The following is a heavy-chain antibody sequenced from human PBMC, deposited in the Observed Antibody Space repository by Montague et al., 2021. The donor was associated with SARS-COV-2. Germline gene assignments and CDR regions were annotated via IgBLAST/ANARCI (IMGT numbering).Heavy chain of an antibody. J-gene: IGHJ3*01. V-gene: IGHV4-59*02. Sequence: SETLSLTCVVSGDSVNTNQWTWVRQPPGKGLEWIGHVFYTGSTKYNPSLESRVTISIDTSKNQFALRLNSVSAADTAIYYCARFIGSGWTDAFDFWGQGTMVTVSS. CDR2: VFYTGST. CDR3: ARFIGSGWTDAFDF. D-gene: IGHD6-19*01. CDR1: GDSVNTNQ.